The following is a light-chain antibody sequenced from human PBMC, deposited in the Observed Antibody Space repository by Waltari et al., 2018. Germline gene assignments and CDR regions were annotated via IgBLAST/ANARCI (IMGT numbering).Light chain of an antibody. CDR3: CAYAGKV. CDR2: DDT. J-gene: IGLJ3*02. V-gene: IGLV2-23*01. Sequence: QSALTQPASVSGSPGQSATISCTGTSNDVGSSIFFSWYQQHPGKAPKLIIHDDTERPSGVSDRFSGSKSANGASLTISGLQAEDEAHYYCCAYAGKVFGGGTRLTVL. CDR1: SNDVGSSIF.